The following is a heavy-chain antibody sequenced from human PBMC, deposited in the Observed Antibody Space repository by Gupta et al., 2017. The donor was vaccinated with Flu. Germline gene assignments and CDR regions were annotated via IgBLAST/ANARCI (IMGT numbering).Heavy chain of an antibody. Sequence: EVQLVESGGGLVQPGGSLRLYSGASGSTLRHSSIHWVRQAPGKGPELVANINRDGSVINYMDFVRGRFTISRDNAKNAVYFQMNSLRVDDTAVYYCARDVGSCDYDSWGQGTLVTVSS. CDR2: INRDGSVI. CDR1: GSTLRHSS. D-gene: IGHD4-17*01. CDR3: ARDVGSCDYDS. V-gene: IGHV3-7*01. J-gene: IGHJ5*01.